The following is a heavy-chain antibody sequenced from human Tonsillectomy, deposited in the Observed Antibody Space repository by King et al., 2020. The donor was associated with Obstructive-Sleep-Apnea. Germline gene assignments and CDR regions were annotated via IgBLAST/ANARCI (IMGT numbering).Heavy chain of an antibody. Sequence: VQLVESGAEVKKPGESLRISCKGSGYSFTNYWINWVRQMPGKGLEWMGRIDPRDSFTSYSPSFQGLVTFSVDKSNSTASLQWSSLKASDTAMYYCATPTLLSWFGEEIDGFDIWGQGTMVTVSS. CDR3: ATPTLLSWFGEEIDGFDI. J-gene: IGHJ3*02. V-gene: IGHV5-10-1*03. CDR1: GYSFTNYW. D-gene: IGHD3-10*01. CDR2: IDPRDSFT.